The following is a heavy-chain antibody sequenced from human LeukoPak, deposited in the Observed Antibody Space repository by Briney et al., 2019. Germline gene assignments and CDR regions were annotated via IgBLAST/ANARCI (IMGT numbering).Heavy chain of an antibody. CDR2: ISANGGRT. V-gene: IGHV3-64D*06. D-gene: IGHD6-13*01. CDR1: GFIISDYA. CDR3: VKDLYKGDSASWYFFHY. J-gene: IGHJ4*02. Sequence: PGGSLRLSCSASGFIISDYAMHWVRQAPGKGLEYVSAISANGGRTYYADSVMGRFTISRDTSKNTLYLQMSSLRAEDTAMYHCVKDLYKGDSASWYFFHYWGQGTLVTVSS.